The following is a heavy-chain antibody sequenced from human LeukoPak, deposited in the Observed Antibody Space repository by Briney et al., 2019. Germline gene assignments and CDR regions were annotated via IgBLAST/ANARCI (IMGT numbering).Heavy chain of an antibody. CDR1: GGSISSGGYY. CDR3: AKEGPTVTTFGNYYYMDV. J-gene: IGHJ6*03. Sequence: SETLSLTCTVSGGSISSGGYYWSWIRQHPGKGLEWIGYIYYSGSTYYNPSLKSRVTISVDTSKNQFSLKLSSVTAADTAVYYCAKEGPTVTTFGNYYYMDVWGKGTTVTVSS. CDR2: IYYSGST. D-gene: IGHD4-11*01. V-gene: IGHV4-31*03.